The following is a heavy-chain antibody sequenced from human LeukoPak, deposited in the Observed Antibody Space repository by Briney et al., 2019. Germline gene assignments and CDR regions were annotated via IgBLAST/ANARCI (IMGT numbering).Heavy chain of an antibody. CDR2: VHHTGSD. J-gene: IGHJ3*01. CDR1: GYSISAGYF. Sequence: SETLSLTCVISGYSISAGYFWGWIRQSPVKGLECIGSVHHTGSDCYNPSLKSRVTISIDTSKNHFSLNLTSVTAADTAVFFCARVIVTATHVPDAFDLWGQGILVTVSS. CDR3: ARVIVTATHVPDAFDL. D-gene: IGHD1-26*01. V-gene: IGHV4-38-2*01.